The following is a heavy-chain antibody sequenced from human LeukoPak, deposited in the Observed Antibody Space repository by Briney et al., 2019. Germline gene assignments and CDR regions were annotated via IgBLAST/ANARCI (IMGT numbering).Heavy chain of an antibody. CDR1: GGSLSSYY. CDR3: ARDKSSGWYVRYFDY. D-gene: IGHD6-19*01. Sequence: PSETLSLTCTVSGGSLSSYYWSWIRQPPGKGLEWIGYIYYSGSTNYNPSLKSRVTISVDTSKNQFSLKLSSVTAADTAVYYCARDKSSGWYVRYFDYWGQGTLVTVSS. J-gene: IGHJ4*02. V-gene: IGHV4-59*01. CDR2: IYYSGST.